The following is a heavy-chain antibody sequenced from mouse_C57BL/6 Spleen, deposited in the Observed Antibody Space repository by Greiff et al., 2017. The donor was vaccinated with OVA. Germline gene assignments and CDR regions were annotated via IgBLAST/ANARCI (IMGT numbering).Heavy chain of an antibody. CDR1: GYSFTDYN. Sequence: EVQLQESGPELVKPGASVKISCKASGYSFTDYNMNWVKQSNGKSLEWIGVINPNYGTTSYNQKFKGKATLTVDQSSSTAYMQLNSLTSEDSAVYYCARRSYYYGSSYVRAMDYWGQGTSVTVSS. V-gene: IGHV1-39*01. CDR3: ARRSYYYGSSYVRAMDY. D-gene: IGHD1-1*01. CDR2: INPNYGTT. J-gene: IGHJ4*01.